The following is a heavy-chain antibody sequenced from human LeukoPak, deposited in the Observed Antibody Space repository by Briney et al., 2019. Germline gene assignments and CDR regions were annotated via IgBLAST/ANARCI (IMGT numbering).Heavy chain of an antibody. V-gene: IGHV3-9*01. D-gene: IGHD1-26*01. CDR3: AKDVYSGSYYYFDY. Sequence: GGSLRLSCAASGFTFDDYAMHWVRQAPGKGLEWVSGISWNSGSIGYADSVKGRFTISRVNAKNSLYLQMNSLRAEDTALYYCAKDVYSGSYYYFDYWGQGTLVTVSS. CDR1: GFTFDDYA. J-gene: IGHJ4*02. CDR2: ISWNSGSI.